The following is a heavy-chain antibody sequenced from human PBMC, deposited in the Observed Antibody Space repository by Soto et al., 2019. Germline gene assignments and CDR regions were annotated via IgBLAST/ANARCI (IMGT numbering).Heavy chain of an antibody. CDR3: ARDFAYFDS. V-gene: IGHV4-61*01. CDR2: VYHTGRT. Sequence: PSETLSLTCTVSGGSFQSASYSWSWIRQPPGKGLECIGYVYHTGRTSYNPTLKSRVSISMDTSKNQFSLNLDSVTAADTAVYFCARDFAYFDSWGQGTLVTVSS. D-gene: IGHD3-3*01. CDR1: GGSFQSASYS. J-gene: IGHJ4*02.